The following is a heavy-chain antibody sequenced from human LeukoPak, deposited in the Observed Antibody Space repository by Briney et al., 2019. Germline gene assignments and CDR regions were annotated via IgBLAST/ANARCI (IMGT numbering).Heavy chain of an antibody. V-gene: IGHV1-46*01. CDR3: ARDFGEMPNY. D-gene: IGHD5-24*01. J-gene: IGHJ4*02. Sequence: ASVKVSCKASGYTFTRYYMHWVRQAPGQGLEWMGIIDPSGGSTSYAQNFQGGVSMTRDATTSTVYLELSSLRSEDTAVYYCARDFGEMPNYWGQGTLVTVSS. CDR2: IDPSGGST. CDR1: GYTFTRYY.